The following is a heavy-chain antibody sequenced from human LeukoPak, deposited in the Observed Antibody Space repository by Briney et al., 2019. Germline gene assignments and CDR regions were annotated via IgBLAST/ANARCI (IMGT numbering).Heavy chain of an antibody. J-gene: IGHJ3*02. CDR1: GGSISSGSYY. D-gene: IGHD6-13*01. Sequence: SETLSLTRTVSGGSISSGSYYWSWIRQPPGKGLEWLGYIYYSGSTNYNPSLKSRVTISVDTSKNQFSLKLSSVTAADTAVYYCARERIAAAGTDAFDIWGQGTMATVSS. V-gene: IGHV4-61*01. CDR2: IYYSGST. CDR3: ARERIAAAGTDAFDI.